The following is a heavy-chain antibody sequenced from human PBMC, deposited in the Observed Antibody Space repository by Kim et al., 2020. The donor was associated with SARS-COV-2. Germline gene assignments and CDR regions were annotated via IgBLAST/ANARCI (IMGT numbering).Heavy chain of an antibody. D-gene: IGHD3-10*01. CDR2: IYPDDSDI. V-gene: IGHV5-51*01. Sequence: GESLQISCQGSGYSFISTWIDWVRQMPGKGLELMGIIYPDDSDIRYGPSFEGQVTISADNSITTAYLQWSSLKASDTAIYYCVKRSGLSRIMDVWGQGTTVTVSS. J-gene: IGHJ6*02. CDR1: GYSFISTW. CDR3: VKRSGLSRIMDV.